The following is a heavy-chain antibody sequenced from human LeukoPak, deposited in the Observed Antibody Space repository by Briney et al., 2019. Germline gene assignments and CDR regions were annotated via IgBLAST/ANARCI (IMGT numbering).Heavy chain of an antibody. CDR1: GFTFSTYA. D-gene: IGHD3-3*01. J-gene: IGHJ6*03. CDR2: ISSNGGST. CDR3: ARSYDFWSDMDV. V-gene: IGHV3-64*01. Sequence: GGSLRLSCAASGFTFSTYAMHWVRQAPGKGLEYVSGISSNGGSTFYANSVNGRFAIFRDNSETTVYLQMGSLRTEDMAVYYCARSYDFWSDMDVWGKGTTVTVSS.